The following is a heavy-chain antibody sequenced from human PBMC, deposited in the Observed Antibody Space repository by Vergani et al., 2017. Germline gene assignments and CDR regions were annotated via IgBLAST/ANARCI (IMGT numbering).Heavy chain of an antibody. CDR1: GYTFTSYG. D-gene: IGHD2-15*01. CDR2: ISAYNGNT. Sequence: QVQLVQSGAEVKKPGASVKVSCKASGYTFTSYGISWVRQAPGQGLEWMGWISAYNGNTNYAKKLQGRVTMTTDTSTSTAYMELRSLRSDDTAVYYCARISGQRLPPSPDYFDYWGQGTLVTVSS. CDR3: ARISGQRLPPSPDYFDY. V-gene: IGHV1-18*01. J-gene: IGHJ4*02.